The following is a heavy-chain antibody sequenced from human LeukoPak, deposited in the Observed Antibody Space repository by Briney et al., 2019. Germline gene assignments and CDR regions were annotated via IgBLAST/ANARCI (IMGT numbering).Heavy chain of an antibody. CDR1: GYTFTGYY. CDR2: INPNSGDT. J-gene: IGHJ4*02. Sequence: VASVKVSCKTSGYTFTGYYMHWVRQAPGQGLEWMGWINPNSGDTNYAQKFQGRVTMTRDTSISTAYMELTWLGSDDTAVYFCARPRNPGIAVAAPYWGQGTLVTVSS. CDR3: ARPRNPGIAVAAPY. D-gene: IGHD6-19*01. V-gene: IGHV1-2*02.